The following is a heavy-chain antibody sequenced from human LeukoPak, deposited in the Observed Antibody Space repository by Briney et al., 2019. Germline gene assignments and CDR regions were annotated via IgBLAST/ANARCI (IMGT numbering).Heavy chain of an antibody. J-gene: IGHJ4*02. CDR1: GHTFRNYY. V-gene: IGHV1-69-2*01. CDR3: ATEVVLNGYQFYYDF. D-gene: IGHD5-24*01. Sequence: ASVKISCKISGHTFRNYYVHWVQQAPGKGLEWMGLVDSEDGETIYADKFHGRVTLTADKSTDTAYLELSSLRSEDTAVYFCATEVVLNGYQFYYDFWGQGTLVTVSS. CDR2: VDSEDGET.